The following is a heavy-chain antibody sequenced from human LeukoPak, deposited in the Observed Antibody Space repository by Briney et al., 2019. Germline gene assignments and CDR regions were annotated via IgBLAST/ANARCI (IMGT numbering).Heavy chain of an antibody. D-gene: IGHD3-3*01. CDR1: GFAFRSYE. Sequence: GGSLRLSCEDSGFAFRSYEMNWVRQAPGKGLEWIAYLSSSGSAFSYADSVKGRFTIARDNAKNSVYLEMNSLRADDTAVYYCARSARLMKGVVEVTALDDWGQGTLVTVSS. CDR2: LSSSGSAF. V-gene: IGHV3-48*03. CDR3: ARSARLMKGVVEVTALDD. J-gene: IGHJ4*02.